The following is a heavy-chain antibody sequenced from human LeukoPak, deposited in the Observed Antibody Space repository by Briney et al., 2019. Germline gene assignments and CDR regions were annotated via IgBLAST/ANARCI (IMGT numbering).Heavy chain of an antibody. CDR2: IYTSGST. D-gene: IGHD2-2*01. V-gene: IGHV4-61*02. CDR3: AVVPAAYRWFDP. CDR1: GGSISSGSYY. J-gene: IGHJ5*02. Sequence: PSETLSLTCTVSGGSISSGSYYWSWIRQPAGTGLEWIGRIYTSGSTNYNPSLKSRVTISVDTSKNQFSLKLSSVTAADTAVYYCAVVPAAYRWFDPWGQGTLVTVSS.